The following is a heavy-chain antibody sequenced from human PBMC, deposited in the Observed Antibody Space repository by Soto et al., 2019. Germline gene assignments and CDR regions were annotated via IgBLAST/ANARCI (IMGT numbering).Heavy chain of an antibody. Sequence: QLQLQESGPGLVKPSETLSLTCTVSGGSISSSSYYWGWIRQPPGKGLEWIGRIYYSGSTYYNPSLKSRVTISVDTSRDQFSLKLSSVTAADTAVYYCARRGVSTVGLYYYCGMDVWGQGTTVTVSS. J-gene: IGHJ6*02. CDR3: ARRGVSTVGLYYYCGMDV. CDR2: IYYSGST. D-gene: IGHD1-26*01. CDR1: GGSISSSSYY. V-gene: IGHV4-39*01.